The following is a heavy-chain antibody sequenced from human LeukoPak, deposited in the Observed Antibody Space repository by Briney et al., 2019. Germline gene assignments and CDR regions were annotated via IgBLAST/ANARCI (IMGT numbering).Heavy chain of an antibody. CDR2: ISSSGSTI. D-gene: IGHD2-2*01. J-gene: IGHJ5*02. Sequence: GGSLRLSCAASGFTFSDYYMSWIRQAPGKGLEWVPYISSSGSTIYYADSVKGRFTISRDNAKNSLYLQMNSLRAEDTAVYYCARDRTYQLLHGFDPWGQGTLVTVSS. V-gene: IGHV3-11*04. CDR3: ARDRTYQLLHGFDP. CDR1: GFTFSDYY.